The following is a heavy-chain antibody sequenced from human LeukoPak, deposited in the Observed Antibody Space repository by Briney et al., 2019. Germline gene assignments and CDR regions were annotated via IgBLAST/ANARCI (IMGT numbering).Heavy chain of an antibody. CDR3: AKVMDLYYYESSGSPPDY. CDR1: GFTFSSYG. D-gene: IGHD3-22*01. J-gene: IGHJ4*02. CDR2: IWYDGSNK. Sequence: GGSLRLSCAASGFTFSSYGMHWVRQAPGKGLEWVAVIWYDGSNKYYADSVKGRFTISRDNSKNTLYLQMNSLRAEDTAVYYCAKVMDLYYYESSGSPPDYWGQGTLVTVSS. V-gene: IGHV3-33*06.